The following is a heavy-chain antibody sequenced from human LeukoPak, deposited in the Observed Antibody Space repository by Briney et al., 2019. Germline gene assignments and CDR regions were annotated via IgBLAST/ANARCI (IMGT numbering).Heavy chain of an antibody. D-gene: IGHD3-10*01. V-gene: IGHV1-46*01. CDR3: ATPGSSVDV. J-gene: IGHJ6*02. CDR1: GYIFTNYY. Sequence: ASVKVSCKASGYIFTNYYMHWVRQAPGQGLEWMGIINPSGGSTSYAQKFQGRVTMTEDTSTDTAYMELSSLRSEDTAVYYCATPGSSVDVWGQGTTVTVSS. CDR2: INPSGGST.